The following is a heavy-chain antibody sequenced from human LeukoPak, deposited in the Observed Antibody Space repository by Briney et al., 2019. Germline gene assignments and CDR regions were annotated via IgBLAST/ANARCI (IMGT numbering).Heavy chain of an antibody. CDR2: ISSSGSTI. V-gene: IGHV3-11*04. Sequence: GGSLRLSCAASGFTFSDYYMSWIRQAPGKGLEWVSYISSSGSTIYYADSVKGRFTISRDNAKNSLYLQMNSLRAEDTAVYYCAREIRSSSGWYYYYGMDVWGQGTTVTVSS. CDR3: AREIRSSSGWYYYYGMDV. D-gene: IGHD6-19*01. CDR1: GFTFSDYY. J-gene: IGHJ6*02.